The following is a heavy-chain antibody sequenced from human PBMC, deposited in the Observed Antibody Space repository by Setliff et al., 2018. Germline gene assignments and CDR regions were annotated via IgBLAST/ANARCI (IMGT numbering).Heavy chain of an antibody. J-gene: IGHJ6*03. CDR2: IYPGDSDT. Sequence: GESLKISCKGSGYSFTSYWIGWVRQMPGKGLEWMGIIYPGDSDTRYSPSFQGQVTISADKSISTAYLQWSSLKASDTAMYYCARQARGYYYDSSGYYRASPGYYYKDVWGKGTTVTVSS. V-gene: IGHV5-51*01. D-gene: IGHD3-22*01. CDR1: GYSFTSYW. CDR3: ARQARGYYYDSSGYYRASPGYYYKDV.